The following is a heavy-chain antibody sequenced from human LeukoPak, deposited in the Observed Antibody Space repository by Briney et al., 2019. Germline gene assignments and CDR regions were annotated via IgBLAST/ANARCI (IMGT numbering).Heavy chain of an antibody. Sequence: SETLSLTCTVSGGSISGSTSYWGWIRQSPGKGLEWIGLLNYSGTTYYNPSFKSRVSISIDRSRTQFSLKLSSVTAADTAVYYCARVDSSGPLYYFDYWGQGTLVTVSS. CDR2: LNYSGTT. D-gene: IGHD6-19*01. CDR3: ARVDSSGPLYYFDY. V-gene: IGHV4-39*07. J-gene: IGHJ4*02. CDR1: GGSISGSTSY.